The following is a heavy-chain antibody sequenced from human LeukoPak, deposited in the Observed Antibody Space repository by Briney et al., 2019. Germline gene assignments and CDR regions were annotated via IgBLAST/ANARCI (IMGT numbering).Heavy chain of an antibody. CDR3: ARAYYDSSGVIEGDYFDY. D-gene: IGHD3-22*01. CDR1: GGTFSSYA. CDR2: IIPIFGTA. Sequence: VKVSRKASGGTFSSYAISWVRQAPGQGLEWMGGIIPIFGTANYAQKFQGRVTITADESTSTAYMELSSLRSEGTAVYYCARAYYDSSGVIEGDYFDYWGQGTLVTVSS. V-gene: IGHV1-69*13. J-gene: IGHJ4*02.